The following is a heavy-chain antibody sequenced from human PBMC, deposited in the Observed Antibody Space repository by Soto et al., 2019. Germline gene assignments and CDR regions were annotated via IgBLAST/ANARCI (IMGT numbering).Heavy chain of an antibody. CDR3: AKIDGEEQLVTCYYYYAMDV. V-gene: IGHV3-23*01. J-gene: IGHJ6*02. Sequence: GGSLGLSCSAYGFTFSNYAMRWVRQAPGKGLEWVSGISGSGDSTYYADSVKGRVTISRDNDKSTLYLQLNGLRAEDTAVYYCAKIDGEEQLVTCYYYYAMDVWGQGTTVTVSS. D-gene: IGHD6-13*01. CDR1: GFTFSNYA. CDR2: ISGSGDST.